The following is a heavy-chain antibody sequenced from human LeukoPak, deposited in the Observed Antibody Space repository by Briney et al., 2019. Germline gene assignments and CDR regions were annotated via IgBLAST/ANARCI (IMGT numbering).Heavy chain of an antibody. D-gene: IGHD3-22*01. CDR2: IYYSGST. CDR1: GGSISSYY. CDR3: ARVHYDSSGYPLLYYFDY. J-gene: IGHJ4*02. V-gene: IGHV4-59*01. Sequence: PSETLSLTCTVSGGSISSYYWSWIRQPPGKELEWIGYIYYSGSTNYNPSLKSRVTISVDTSKNQFSLKLSSVTAADTAVYYCARVHYDSSGYPLLYYFDYWSQGTLVTVSS.